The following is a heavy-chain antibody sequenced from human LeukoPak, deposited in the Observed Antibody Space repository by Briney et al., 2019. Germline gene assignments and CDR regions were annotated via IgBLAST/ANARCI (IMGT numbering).Heavy chain of an antibody. CDR3: AKASHSSGSYYYYYGMDV. V-gene: IGHV3-43*01. J-gene: IGHJ6*02. Sequence: GGSLRLSCAASGFTFDDYTMHWVRQAPGKGLEWVSLISWDGGSTYYADSVKGRFTISRDNSKTSLYLQMNSLRTEDTALYYCAKASHSSGSYYYYYGMDVWGQGTTVTVSS. D-gene: IGHD6-19*01. CDR1: GFTFDDYT. CDR2: ISWDGGST.